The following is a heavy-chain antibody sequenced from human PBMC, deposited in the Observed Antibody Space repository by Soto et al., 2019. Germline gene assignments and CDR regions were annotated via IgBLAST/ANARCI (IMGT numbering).Heavy chain of an antibody. CDR2: VYNSGST. Sequence: SETLSLTCTVFGGSISRYYWSWVRRPPGKGLEWIGYVYNSGSTTYSPSFKSRVTISVDTSKNQFSLKLTSVTAADTAVYYCAREGGGSYGAFDIWGQGTMVTVSS. V-gene: IGHV4-59*01. D-gene: IGHD1-26*01. CDR1: GGSISRYY. J-gene: IGHJ3*02. CDR3: AREGGGSYGAFDI.